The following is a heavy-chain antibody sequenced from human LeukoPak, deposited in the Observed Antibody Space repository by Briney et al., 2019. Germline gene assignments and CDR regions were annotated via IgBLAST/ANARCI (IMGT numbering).Heavy chain of an antibody. CDR3: ARGWEETRGWYFDY. V-gene: IGHV4-34*01. D-gene: IGHD1-26*01. CDR1: GGSFSGYY. J-gene: IGHJ4*02. CDR2: INHSGST. Sequence: PSETLSLTCAVYGGSFSGYYWSWIRQPPGKGLEWIGEINHSGSTNYNPSLESRVTISVDTSKNQFSLKLSSVTAADTAVYYCARGWEETRGWYFDYWGQGTLVTVSS.